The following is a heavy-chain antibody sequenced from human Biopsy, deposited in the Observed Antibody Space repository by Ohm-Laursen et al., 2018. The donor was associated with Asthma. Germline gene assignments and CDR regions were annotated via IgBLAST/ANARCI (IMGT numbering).Heavy chain of an antibody. CDR3: VRDGTEDAFDI. D-gene: IGHD1-1*01. J-gene: IGHJ3*02. CDR2: ISKDASTQ. V-gene: IGHV3-30*01. CDR1: GFSFSNFA. Sequence: SLRLSCTASGFSFSNFAIHWVRQAPGKGLEWVGVISKDASTQDYADSVKGRFTMARDNSKNTLDLQMNSLREEDTAAYYCVRDGTEDAFDIWGQGTVVSASS.